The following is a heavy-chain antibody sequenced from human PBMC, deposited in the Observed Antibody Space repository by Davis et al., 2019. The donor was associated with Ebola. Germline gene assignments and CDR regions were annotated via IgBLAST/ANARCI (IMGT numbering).Heavy chain of an antibody. J-gene: IGHJ4*02. CDR2: ISGSGGST. D-gene: IGHD3-3*02. CDR1: GFTFSSYA. Sequence: GESLKISCAASGFTFSSYAMSWVRQAPGKGLEWVSAISGSGGSTYYADSVKGRFTISRDNAKNSLYLQMNSLRAEDTAVYYCARDIRVEGKYYFDYWGQGTLVTVSS. CDR3: ARDIRVEGKYYFDY. V-gene: IGHV3-23*01.